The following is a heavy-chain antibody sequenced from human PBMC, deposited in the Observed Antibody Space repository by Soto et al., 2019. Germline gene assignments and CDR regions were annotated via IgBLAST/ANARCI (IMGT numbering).Heavy chain of an antibody. Sequence: SETLSLTCTVSGGSISSYYGSWIRQPPGKGLEWIGYIYYSGSTNYNPSLKSRVTISVDTSKNQFSLKLSSVTAADTAVYYCARRDYGDYANWFDPWGQGTLVTVSS. V-gene: IGHV4-59*08. CDR2: IYYSGST. D-gene: IGHD4-17*01. J-gene: IGHJ5*02. CDR1: GGSISSYY. CDR3: ARRDYGDYANWFDP.